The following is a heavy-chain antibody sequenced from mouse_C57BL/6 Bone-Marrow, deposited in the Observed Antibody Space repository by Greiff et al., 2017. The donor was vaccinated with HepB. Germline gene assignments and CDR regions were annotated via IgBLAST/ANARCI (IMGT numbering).Heavy chain of an antibody. CDR1: GFNIKDDY. Sequence: EVQLQQSGAELVRPGASVKLSCTASGFNIKDDYMHWVKQRPEQGLEWIGWIDPENGDTEYASKFQGKATITADTSSNTAYLQRSSLTSEDTAVYYCTTGDLSPRDYFDYWGQGTTLTVSS. CDR3: TTGDLSPRDYFDY. CDR2: IDPENGDT. D-gene: IGHD3-3*01. J-gene: IGHJ2*01. V-gene: IGHV14-4*01.